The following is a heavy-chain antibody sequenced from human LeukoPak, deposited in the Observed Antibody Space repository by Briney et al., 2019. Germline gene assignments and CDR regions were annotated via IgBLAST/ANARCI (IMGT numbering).Heavy chain of an antibody. D-gene: IGHD3-3*01. CDR1: GFTFSSCA. Sequence: GRSLRLSCAASGFTFSSCAMHWVRQAPGKGLEWVAVISYDGSNKYYADSVKGRFTISRDNSKNTLYLQMNSLRAEDTAVYYCARTNYDFWSGYYATCLNYWGQGTLVTVSS. CDR3: ARTNYDFWSGYYATCLNY. CDR2: ISYDGSNK. J-gene: IGHJ4*02. V-gene: IGHV3-30*04.